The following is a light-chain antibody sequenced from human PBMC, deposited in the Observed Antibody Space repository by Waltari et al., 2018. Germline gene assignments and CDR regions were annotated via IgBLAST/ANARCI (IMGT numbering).Light chain of an antibody. J-gene: IGKJ1*01. V-gene: IGKV3-11*01. CDR3: QHRSDWPWT. CDR2: DAS. CDR1: QSISSH. Sequence: EIVLTQSPATLSLSPGARATLSCRASQSISSHLAWYQQKPGQAPRLLVFDASNRATGIPARFSGAGSGTDFTLSITTLEPEDFAVYYCQHRSDWPWTFGQGTKVEFK.